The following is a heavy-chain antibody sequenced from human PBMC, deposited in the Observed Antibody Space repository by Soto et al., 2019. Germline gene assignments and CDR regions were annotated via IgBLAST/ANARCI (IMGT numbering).Heavy chain of an antibody. D-gene: IGHD2-2*01. CDR1: GGTFSSYA. CDR2: IIPISGTA. V-gene: IGHV1-69*01. Sequence: QVQLVQSGAEVKKPGSSVKVSCKASGGTFSSYAISWVRQAPGQGLGWMGGIIPISGTANYAQKFQGRVTITADESTSTAYMELSSLRSEDTAVYYCARSQGSSTSLEIYYYYYSGMGVWGQGTTVTVSS. CDR3: ARSQGSSTSLEIYYYYYSGMGV. J-gene: IGHJ6*02.